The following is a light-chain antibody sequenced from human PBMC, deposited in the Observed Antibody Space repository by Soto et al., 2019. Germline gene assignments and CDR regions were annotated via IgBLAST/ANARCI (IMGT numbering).Light chain of an antibody. Sequence: EIVLTQSPGTLSLSPGDRATLSCRANESLGSTYLAWYQQKSGQSPRLIIYSASSRAAGIPDRFSGSGSATDFTLTISSLEPEDFAVYYCQHYGSSPLTFGGGTK. CDR1: ESLGSTY. J-gene: IGKJ4*01. CDR2: SAS. V-gene: IGKV3-20*01. CDR3: QHYGSSPLT.